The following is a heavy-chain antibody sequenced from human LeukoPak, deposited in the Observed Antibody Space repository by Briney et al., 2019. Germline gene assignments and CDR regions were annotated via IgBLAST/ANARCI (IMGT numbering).Heavy chain of an antibody. Sequence: GGSLRLSCAASGFTFSSYAMSWVRQAPGKGLEWVSAISGSGGSTYYADSVKGRFTISRDNSKNTLYLQMNSLRAEDTAVYYCAKGRKRWELRPIDYWGQGTLVTVSS. D-gene: IGHD1-26*01. CDR1: GFTFSSYA. J-gene: IGHJ4*02. CDR2: ISGSGGST. CDR3: AKGRKRWELRPIDY. V-gene: IGHV3-23*01.